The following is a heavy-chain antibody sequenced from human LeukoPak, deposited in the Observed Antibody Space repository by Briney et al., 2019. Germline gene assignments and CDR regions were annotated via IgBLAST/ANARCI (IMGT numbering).Heavy chain of an antibody. D-gene: IGHD6-13*01. CDR1: GGSISSYY. J-gene: IGHJ6*02. V-gene: IGHV4-59*08. CDR3: ARGYSSSWYQYGMDV. Sequence: SETLSLTCTVSGGSISSYYWSWIRQPPGKGLKWIGYIYYSGSTNYNPSLKSRVTISVDTSKNQFSLKLSSVTAADTAVYYCARGYSSSWYQYGMDVWGQGTTVTVSS. CDR2: IYYSGST.